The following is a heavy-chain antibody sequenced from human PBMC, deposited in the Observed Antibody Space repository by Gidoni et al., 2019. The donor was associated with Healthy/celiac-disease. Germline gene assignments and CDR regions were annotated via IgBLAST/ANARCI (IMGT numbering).Heavy chain of an antibody. V-gene: IGHV3-33*01. CDR2: IWYDGSNK. CDR1: GFTFSSYG. J-gene: IGHJ4*02. D-gene: IGHD3-22*01. Sequence: QVQLVESGGGVVQPGRSLRLSCAASGFTFSSYGMHWVRQAPGKGLEWVAVIWYDGSNKYYADSVKGRFTISRDNSKNTLYLQMNSLRAEDTAVYYCSMIVGPIDYWGQGTLVTVSS. CDR3: SMIVGPIDY.